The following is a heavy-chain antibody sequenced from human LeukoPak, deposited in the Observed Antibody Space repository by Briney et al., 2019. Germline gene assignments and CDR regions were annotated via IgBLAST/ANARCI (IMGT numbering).Heavy chain of an antibody. Sequence: GGSLRLSCAASGFTFCSYPMHWVRQAPGKGREWGTCISYDGSNKYYADSVKGRFTVSRDNSKSILCLQMNSLRPDDTAVYYCAREDILTGYPYFDYWGQGTLVTVSS. V-gene: IGHV3-30-3*01. CDR2: ISYDGSNK. D-gene: IGHD3-9*01. CDR1: GFTFCSYP. CDR3: AREDILTGYPYFDY. J-gene: IGHJ4*02.